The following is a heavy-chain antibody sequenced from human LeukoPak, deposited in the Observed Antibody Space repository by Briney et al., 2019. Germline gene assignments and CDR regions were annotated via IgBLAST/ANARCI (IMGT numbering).Heavy chain of an antibody. V-gene: IGHV4-38-2*02. CDR3: AIGEFRSMTTVVTPDY. D-gene: IGHD4-23*01. CDR2: IYHSGST. J-gene: IGHJ4*02. Sequence: ASETLSLTCTVSGYSISSGYYWGWIRQPPGKGLEWIGSIYHSGSTYYNPSLKSRVTISVDTSKNQFSLKLSSVTAADTAVYYCAIGEFRSMTTVVTPDYWGQGTLVTVSS. CDR1: GYSISSGYY.